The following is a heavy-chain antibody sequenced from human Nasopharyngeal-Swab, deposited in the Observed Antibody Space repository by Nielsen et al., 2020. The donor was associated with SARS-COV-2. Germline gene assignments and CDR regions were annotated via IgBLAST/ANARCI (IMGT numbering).Heavy chain of an antibody. Sequence: AATLTLSCAASGVPFSSYSMHWVRQAPGKGLEWVAGISDDGSNKYYAASVKGRFTISRDNSKNTLYLQMNSLRAEDTDVYLGTKDGAGELLVWGQGTLVTVSS. CDR1: GVPFSSYS. D-gene: IGHD3-10*01. V-gene: IGHV3-30*18. CDR3: TKDGAGELLV. J-gene: IGHJ4*02. CDR2: ISDDGSNK.